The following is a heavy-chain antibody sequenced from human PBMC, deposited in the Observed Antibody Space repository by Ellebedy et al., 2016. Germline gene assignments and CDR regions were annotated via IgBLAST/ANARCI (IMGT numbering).Heavy chain of an antibody. J-gene: IGHJ4*02. CDR2: FDPEDGET. Sequence: ASVKVSCXVSGYTLTELSMHWVRQAPGKGLEWMGGFDPEDGETIYAQKFQGRVTMTEDTSTDTAYMELSSLRSEDTAVYYCATDLLGMMDFDYWGQGTLVTVSS. CDR3: ATDLLGMMDFDY. V-gene: IGHV1-24*01. CDR1: GYTLTELS. D-gene: IGHD2-15*01.